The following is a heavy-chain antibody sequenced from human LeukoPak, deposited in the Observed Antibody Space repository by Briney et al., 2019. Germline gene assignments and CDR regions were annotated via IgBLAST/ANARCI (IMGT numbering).Heavy chain of an antibody. V-gene: IGHV3-30-3*01. CDR2: ISDDGSKK. CDR3: ARDAWWLRYYFDY. D-gene: IGHD2-15*01. Sequence: GGSLRLSCAASGFTFSNYGVHWVCQAPGKGLEWVAVISDDGSKKYYANSVKGRFTISRDNSKNAVFLQMNTLRVEDTAVYYCARDAWWLRYYFDYWGQGTLVTVSS. J-gene: IGHJ4*02. CDR1: GFTFSNYG.